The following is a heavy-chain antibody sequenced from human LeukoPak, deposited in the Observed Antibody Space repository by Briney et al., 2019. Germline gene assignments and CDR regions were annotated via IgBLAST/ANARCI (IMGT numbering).Heavy chain of an antibody. D-gene: IGHD1-1*01. CDR2: IYYSGST. CDR1: GGSISSSPYY. Sequence: PSETLSLTCTVSGGSISSSPYYWGWIRQPPGKGLEWIGSIYYSGSTYYDPSLKSRVTISVDTSKNQFSLKLSSVTAADTAVYYCARQAVLDAFDIWGQGTMVTVSS. CDR3: ARQAVLDAFDI. V-gene: IGHV4-39*01. J-gene: IGHJ3*02.